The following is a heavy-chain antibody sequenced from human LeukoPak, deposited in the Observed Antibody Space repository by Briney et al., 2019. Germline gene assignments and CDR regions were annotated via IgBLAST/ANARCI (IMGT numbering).Heavy chain of an antibody. V-gene: IGHV3-23*01. CDR1: GFTLSNNA. Sequence: GGSLRLSCAASGFTLSNNAMAWVRQAPGKGLEWVSGIHGGRDNTHYADSVKGRFTISRDSSKNALYLQMNSLRVEDTAVYYCAKDILGWTFDVWGQGTLVTVS. CDR2: IHGGRDNT. J-gene: IGHJ3*01. CDR3: AKDILGWTFDV. D-gene: IGHD3-3*01.